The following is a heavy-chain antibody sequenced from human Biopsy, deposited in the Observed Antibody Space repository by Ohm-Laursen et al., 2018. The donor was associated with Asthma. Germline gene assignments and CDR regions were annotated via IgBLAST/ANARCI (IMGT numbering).Heavy chain of an antibody. CDR1: GDSFSNYA. CDR2: LIPVLGTP. J-gene: IGHJ6*02. D-gene: IGHD5-12*01. V-gene: IGHV1-69*13. CDR3: TRGYSGSDRIVYYYSGLEV. Sequence: VKISCKASGDSFSNYAISWVRQAPGQGLEWMGGLIPVLGTPDHAQMFEGRVTITADESTSTAYMELSSLSSEDTAVYYCTRGYSGSDRIVYYYSGLEVWGQGTTVTVSS.